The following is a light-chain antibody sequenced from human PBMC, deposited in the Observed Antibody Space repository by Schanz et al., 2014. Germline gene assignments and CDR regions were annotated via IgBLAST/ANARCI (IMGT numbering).Light chain of an antibody. CDR2: DVS. CDR3: CSYAGSSTWV. CDR1: SSDVGGYNF. J-gene: IGLJ3*02. Sequence: QSALTQPASVSGSPGQSITISCTGSSSDVGGYNFVSWYQHHPGQAPKLLIYDVSKRPSGVYTRFSGSKSGNTASLTISGVQAEDEADYYCCSYAGSSTWVFGGGTKLTVL. V-gene: IGLV2-23*02.